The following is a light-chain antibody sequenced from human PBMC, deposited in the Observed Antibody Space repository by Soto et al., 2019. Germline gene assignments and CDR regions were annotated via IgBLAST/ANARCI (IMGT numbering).Light chain of an antibody. CDR3: SSYAGSSNV. V-gene: IGLV2-8*01. Sequence: QSVLTQPXSASGSPGQSVAISCTGTSSDVGGYNYVSWYQQHPGKAPKLMIYEVNKRPSGVPDRFSGSKSGNTASLTVSGLQAEDEADYYCSSYAGSSNVFGTGTRSPS. CDR1: SSDVGGYNY. J-gene: IGLJ1*01. CDR2: EVN.